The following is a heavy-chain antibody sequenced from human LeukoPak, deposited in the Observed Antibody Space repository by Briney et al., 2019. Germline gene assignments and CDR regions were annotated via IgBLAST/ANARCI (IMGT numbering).Heavy chain of an antibody. J-gene: IGHJ4*02. CDR2: MYDTVNT. V-gene: IGHV4-59*11. D-gene: IGHD5-18*01. CDR3: ATIKRGYPYGYFDF. Sequence: SETLSLTCTVSGGSISSHYWSGVRQPPGKGLEWIGYMYDTVNTKDNPSLTSRLTLSADTSKNQFSLRLGSVTAADTAVYYCATIKRGYPYGYFDFWGQGILVTVSS. CDR1: GGSISSHY.